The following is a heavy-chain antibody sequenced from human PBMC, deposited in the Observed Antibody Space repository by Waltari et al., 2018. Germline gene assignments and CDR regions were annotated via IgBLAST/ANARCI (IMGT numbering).Heavy chain of an antibody. J-gene: IGHJ4*02. V-gene: IGHV1-69*01. CDR2: IIPMFNNP. Sequence: VQLVQSGAEVKQPGSSVRFSCQTSGDVLEKYAIRGVRQAPGKGLEWMGGIIPMFNNPNYAQRFEGTVTITADESTGTGYMELTGLTSEDTAIYYCARGSKFGDYGDLDYWGQGTLVTVS. D-gene: IGHD4-17*01. CDR3: ARGSKFGDYGDLDY. CDR1: GDVLEKYA.